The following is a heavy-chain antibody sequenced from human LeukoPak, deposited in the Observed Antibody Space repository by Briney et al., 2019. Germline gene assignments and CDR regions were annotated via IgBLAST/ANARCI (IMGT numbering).Heavy chain of an antibody. Sequence: GGSLRLSCAASGFTFSSNYTSWVRQAPGKGLEWVSVVYSGGSTYYADSVKGRITISRDTSKNTLYLQINSLRAEDTAVYYCARAYSHAFDPWGQGTLVTVSS. D-gene: IGHD2-21*01. CDR2: VYSGGST. CDR1: GFTFSSNY. CDR3: ARAYSHAFDP. J-gene: IGHJ5*02. V-gene: IGHV3-66*01.